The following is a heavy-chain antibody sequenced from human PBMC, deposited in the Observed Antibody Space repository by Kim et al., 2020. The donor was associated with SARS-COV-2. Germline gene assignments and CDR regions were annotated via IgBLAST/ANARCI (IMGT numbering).Heavy chain of an antibody. Sequence: GGSLRLSCTASGFTFVNAWMSWVRQAPGKGLEWVGRIQSKTESVTPDYAASVKGRFTISRDDSKNMLWLEMNSLKNEDTAIYYCTTSTRGASSGSWYFHYWGQGSLVTVSS. CDR1: GFTFVNAW. D-gene: IGHD6-13*01. CDR3: TTSTRGASSGSWYFHY. J-gene: IGHJ4*02. CDR2: IQSKTESVTP. V-gene: IGHV3-15*01.